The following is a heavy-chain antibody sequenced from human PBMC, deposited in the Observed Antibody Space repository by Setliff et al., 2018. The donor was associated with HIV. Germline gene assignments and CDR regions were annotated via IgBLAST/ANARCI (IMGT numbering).Heavy chain of an antibody. J-gene: IGHJ6*03. CDR1: GGSINSYW. CDR2: ISSSGSP. V-gene: IGHV4-4*07. CDR3: ALTGHRLLRGYMDV. D-gene: IGHD2-15*01. Sequence: PSETLSLTCTVSGGSINSYWWSWFRQPAGKGLEWIGRISSSGSPNYNPSLESRVTMSVDTSKKHFSLNLKSVTAADTAVYYCALTGHRLLRGYMDVWGKGTTVTSP.